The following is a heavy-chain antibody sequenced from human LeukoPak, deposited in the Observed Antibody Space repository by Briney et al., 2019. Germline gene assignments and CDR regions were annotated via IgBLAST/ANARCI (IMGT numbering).Heavy chain of an antibody. CDR1: GFTFSTYS. D-gene: IGHD3-10*01. Sequence: GGSLRLSCAASGFTFSTYSMNWVRQAPGKGLEWVSSIATSSDSIYYAGSLKGRFTISRDNAKNSLYLHMNSLRPDDSAVYYCARGRSITILRGVAISDGFDIWGQGTKVTVS. V-gene: IGHV3-21*01. CDR3: ARGRSITILRGVAISDGFDI. CDR2: IATSSDSI. J-gene: IGHJ3*02.